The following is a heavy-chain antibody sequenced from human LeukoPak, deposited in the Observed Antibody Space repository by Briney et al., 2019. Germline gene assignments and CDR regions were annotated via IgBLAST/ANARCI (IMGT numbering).Heavy chain of an antibody. D-gene: IGHD1-26*01. CDR1: GFTFSSYS. Sequence: PGGSLRLSCAASGFTFSSYSMKWVRQAPGKGLEWVSSISSSSSYIYYADSVKGRFTISRDNAKNSLYLQMNSLRAEDTAVYYCASRGSYGGGWFDPWGQGTLVTVSS. CDR3: ASRGSYGGGWFDP. V-gene: IGHV3-21*01. J-gene: IGHJ5*02. CDR2: ISSSSSYI.